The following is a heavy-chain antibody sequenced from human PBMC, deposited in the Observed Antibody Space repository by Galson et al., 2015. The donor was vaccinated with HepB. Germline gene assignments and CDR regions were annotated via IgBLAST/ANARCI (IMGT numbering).Heavy chain of an antibody. J-gene: IGHJ3*02. CDR3: QRYNDSHGSDSFDI. V-gene: IGHV3-23*01. Sequence: SLRLSCAASGYTFGSYAMSWVRQAPGMGLEWVSKISGSGGSTHYADSVKGRFTISRDNSKNTLYLQMNSLGVDDTAVYYCQRYNDSHGSDSFDIWGQGTMVTVSS. CDR2: ISGSGGST. D-gene: IGHD3-22*01. CDR1: GYTFGSYA.